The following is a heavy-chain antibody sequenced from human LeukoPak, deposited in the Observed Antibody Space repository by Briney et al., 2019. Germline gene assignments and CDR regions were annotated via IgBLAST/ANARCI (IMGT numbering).Heavy chain of an antibody. D-gene: IGHD3-9*01. J-gene: IGHJ4*02. Sequence: PSETLSLTCTVSGGSISSYYWSWIRQPPGKGLEWIGYIYYSGSTNYNPSLKSRVTISVDTSKSQFSLKLSSVTAADTAVYYCARQKQDYDILTGYPTEYYFDYWGQGTLVTVSS. V-gene: IGHV4-59*01. CDR2: IYYSGST. CDR1: GGSISSYY. CDR3: ARQKQDYDILTGYPTEYYFDY.